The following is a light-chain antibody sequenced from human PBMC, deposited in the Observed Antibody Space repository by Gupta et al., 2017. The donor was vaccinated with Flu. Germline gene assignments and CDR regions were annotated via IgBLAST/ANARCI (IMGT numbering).Light chain of an antibody. CDR2: GNN. Sequence: QSGLTQPPSASGTPGQRVSISCSGSSSSIGSNTVNWYQHLPGTAPKLLIYGNNQRPSGVPDRFSCDTYCTSASPVISGRQDEDEADDYWSSSDDSMRGQVVFGGGTKLTVL. V-gene: IGLV1-44*01. CDR3: SSSDDSMRGQVV. CDR1: SSSIGSNT. J-gene: IGLJ2*01.